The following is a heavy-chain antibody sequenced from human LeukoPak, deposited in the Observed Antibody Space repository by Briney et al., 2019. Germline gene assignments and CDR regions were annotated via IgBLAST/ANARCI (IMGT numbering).Heavy chain of an antibody. CDR1: GFTFSSYA. J-gene: IGHJ6*02. CDR3: AREPNKEWYYYDSSGYYGGYGMDV. CDR2: ISYDGSNK. Sequence: ESGGGVVQPGRSLRLSCAASGFTFSSYAMHWVRQAPGKGLEWVAVISYDGSNKYYADSVKGRFTISRNNSKNTLYLQMNSLRAEDTAVYYCAREPNKEWYYYDSSGYYGGYGMDVWGQGTTVTVSS. V-gene: IGHV3-30-3*01. D-gene: IGHD3-22*01.